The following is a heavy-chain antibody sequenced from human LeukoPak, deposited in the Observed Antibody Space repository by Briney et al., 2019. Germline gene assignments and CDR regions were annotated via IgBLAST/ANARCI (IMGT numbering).Heavy chain of an antibody. J-gene: IGHJ4*02. CDR1: GFTFSSYS. Sequence: PGGSLRLSCAASGFTFSSYSMNWVRQAPGKGLEWVAFIRYDGSNKYYADSVKGRFTISRDNAKNSLSLQMNNLRVEDTAVYYCANHFACGSTTCPSFDDWGQGTLVTVSS. D-gene: IGHD2-2*01. CDR3: ANHFACGSTTCPSFDD. CDR2: IRYDGSNK. V-gene: IGHV3-30*02.